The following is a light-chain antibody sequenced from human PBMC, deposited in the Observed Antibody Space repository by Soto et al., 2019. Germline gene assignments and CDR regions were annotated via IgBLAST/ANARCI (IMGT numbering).Light chain of an antibody. J-gene: IGLJ1*01. CDR2: EVT. CDR3: SSYTISNTLPFV. Sequence: QSALTQPRSVSGSPGQSVTISCTGTSSDVGGYNYVSWYQQYPGKSPKLLIYEVTHRPSGVSNRFSGSKSGNTASLTISGLQAEDEADYYCSSYTISNTLPFVFGTGTKVTVL. V-gene: IGLV2-14*01. CDR1: SSDVGGYNY.